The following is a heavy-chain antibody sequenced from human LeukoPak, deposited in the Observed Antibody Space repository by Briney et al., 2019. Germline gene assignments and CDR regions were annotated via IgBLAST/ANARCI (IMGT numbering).Heavy chain of an antibody. J-gene: IGHJ4*02. CDR3: ARDSQGEPTLRYFDWQTEYYFDY. CDR2: ISSSSYT. Sequence: PGGSLRLSCAASGFTFSDYYMSWIRQAPGKGLEWVSYISSSSYTNYADSVKGRFTISRDNAKNSLYLQMNSLRAEDTAVYYCARDSQGEPTLRYFDWQTEYYFDYWGQGTLVTVSS. V-gene: IGHV3-11*05. D-gene: IGHD3-9*01. CDR1: GFTFSDYY.